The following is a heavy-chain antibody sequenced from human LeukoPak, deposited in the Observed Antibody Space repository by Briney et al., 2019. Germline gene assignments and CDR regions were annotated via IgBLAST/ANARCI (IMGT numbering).Heavy chain of an antibody. CDR2: ISSSSS. J-gene: IGHJ4*02. D-gene: IGHD4-17*01. Sequence: MAGGSLRLSCAASGFTFSSYSMNWVRQAPGKGLEWVSSISSSSSIYADSVKGRFTISRDNAKNSLYLQMNSLRAEDTAVYYCARDKDSWDYGDFYDNWGQGTLVTVSS. CDR1: GFTFSSYS. CDR3: ARDKDSWDYGDFYDN. V-gene: IGHV3-21*01.